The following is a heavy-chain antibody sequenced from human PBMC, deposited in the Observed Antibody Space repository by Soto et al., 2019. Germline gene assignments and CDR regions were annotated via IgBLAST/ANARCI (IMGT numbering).Heavy chain of an antibody. D-gene: IGHD3-9*01. CDR1: GYTFTSYV. CDR2: INAGDGNT. V-gene: IGHV1-3*01. Sequence: QVQLVQSGAEVKKPGASVKVSCKASGYTFTSYVIHWVRQAPGQRLEWMGWINAGDGNTRFSQKFQGRVTFTRDTFASTAYMDLSSLTSEDTAVYYCVRYFERGHYYFDYWGQGTLVIVSS. CDR3: VRYFERGHYYFDY. J-gene: IGHJ4*02.